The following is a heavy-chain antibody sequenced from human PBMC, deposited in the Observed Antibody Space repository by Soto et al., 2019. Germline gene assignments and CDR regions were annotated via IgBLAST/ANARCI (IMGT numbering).Heavy chain of an antibody. J-gene: IGHJ4*02. D-gene: IGHD3-16*01. CDR1: GSPFSAYN. Sequence: GGSLRLSCTGSGSPFSAYNINWVRQAPGKGLEWVSPITVGSSHIYQPNSMKGRFTISRDDAKNSVYLQIGSLRDEDTALYYCSRSPEVGVRGAYWGQGTLVTVSS. V-gene: IGHV3-21*01. CDR2: ITVGSSHI. CDR3: SRSPEVGVRGAY.